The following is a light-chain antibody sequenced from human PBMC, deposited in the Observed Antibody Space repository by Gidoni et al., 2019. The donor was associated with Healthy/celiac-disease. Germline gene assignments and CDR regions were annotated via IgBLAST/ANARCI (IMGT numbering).Light chain of an antibody. CDR1: QSISSY. J-gene: IGKJ2*01. CDR2: AAS. CDR3: QQSYSTPYT. Sequence: DIQMTQSPSSLSASVGDRVTITCRAIQSISSYLHWYQQKPGKAPKLLIYAASSLQSGVPSRFSGSGSGTDFTLTISSLQTEDFATYYCQQSYSTPYTFGQGTKLEIK. V-gene: IGKV1-39*01.